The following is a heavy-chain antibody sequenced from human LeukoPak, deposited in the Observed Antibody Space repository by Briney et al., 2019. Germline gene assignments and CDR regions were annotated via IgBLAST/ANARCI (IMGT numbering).Heavy chain of an antibody. D-gene: IGHD3-16*01. V-gene: IGHV4-59*01. Sequence: SETLSLTCAVSGGSISSYYWSWIRQPPGKGLEWIGYIYYSGSTNYNPSLKSRVTISADTSKNRFSLKLSSVTAADTAVYYCARGGPNCFDPWGQGTLVTVSS. CDR1: GGSISSYY. J-gene: IGHJ5*02. CDR2: IYYSGST. CDR3: ARGGPNCFDP.